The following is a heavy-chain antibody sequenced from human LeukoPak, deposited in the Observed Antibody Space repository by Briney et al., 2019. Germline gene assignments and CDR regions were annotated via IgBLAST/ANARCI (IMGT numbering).Heavy chain of an antibody. D-gene: IGHD3-10*01. Sequence: ASVKVSCKASGYTFTSYEINWVRQATGQGLEWMGWMNPNSGNTGYAQKFQGRVTMTRNTSISTAYMELSSLRSEDTAVYYCARGYYGSGNFIDWGQGTLVTVSS. V-gene: IGHV1-8*01. CDR1: GYTFTSYE. CDR3: ARGYYGSGNFID. CDR2: MNPNSGNT. J-gene: IGHJ4*02.